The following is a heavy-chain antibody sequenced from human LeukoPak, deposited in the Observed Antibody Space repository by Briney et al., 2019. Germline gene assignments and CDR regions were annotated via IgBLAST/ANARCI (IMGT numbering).Heavy chain of an antibody. V-gene: IGHV4-59*01. CDR2: IYYSGST. Sequence: SETLSLTCTVSGGSISSYYWSWIRQPPGKGPEWIGYIYYSGSTNYNPSLKSRVTISVDTSKNQFSLKLSSVTAADTAVYYCARVDGYNAYWGQGTLVTVSS. CDR1: GGSISSYY. CDR3: ARVDGYNAY. J-gene: IGHJ4*02. D-gene: IGHD5-24*01.